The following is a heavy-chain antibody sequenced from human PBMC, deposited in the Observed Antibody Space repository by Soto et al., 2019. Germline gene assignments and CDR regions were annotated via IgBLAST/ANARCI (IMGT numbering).Heavy chain of an antibody. CDR3: ASVSSSWGLVCYFDY. V-gene: IGHV4-61*01. CDR2: IYYSGST. J-gene: IGHJ4*02. D-gene: IGHD6-13*01. CDR1: GGSVSSGSYY. Sequence: QVQLQESGPGLVKPSETLSLTCTVSGGSVSSGSYYWSWIRQPPGKGLECIGYIYYSGSTNYNPSLKRRVTISVDTSKNQFSLKLSSVTAADTAVYYCASVSSSWGLVCYFDYWGQGTLVSVSS.